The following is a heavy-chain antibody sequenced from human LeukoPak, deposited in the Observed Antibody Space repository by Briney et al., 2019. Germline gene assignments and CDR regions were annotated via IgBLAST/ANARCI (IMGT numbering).Heavy chain of an antibody. V-gene: IGHV4-59*08. CDR1: GGSVSSYY. CDR3: ARHLNSDGSLSFDY. D-gene: IGHD5-24*01. J-gene: IGHJ4*02. Sequence: SETLSLTCTVSGGSVSSYYWSWIRQPPGKGLEWIGYIYYSGSTNYNPSLKSRVTMSIDTSKNQFSLKLSSVTAADTAVYYCARHLNSDGSLSFDYWGQGTLVTVSS. CDR2: IYYSGST.